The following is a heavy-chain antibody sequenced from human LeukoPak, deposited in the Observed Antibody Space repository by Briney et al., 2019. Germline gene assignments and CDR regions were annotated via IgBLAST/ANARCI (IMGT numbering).Heavy chain of an antibody. CDR2: ISGSGGST. Sequence: GGSLRLSCAASGFTFSSYVMTWVCQAPGKGLEWVSGISGSGGSTYYADSVKGRFTISRDNSKNTLYLQMNSLRAEDTAVYYCAKDRSSSWYHPTDYWGQGTLVTVSS. V-gene: IGHV3-23*01. CDR3: AKDRSSSWYHPTDY. CDR1: GFTFSSYV. D-gene: IGHD6-19*01. J-gene: IGHJ4*02.